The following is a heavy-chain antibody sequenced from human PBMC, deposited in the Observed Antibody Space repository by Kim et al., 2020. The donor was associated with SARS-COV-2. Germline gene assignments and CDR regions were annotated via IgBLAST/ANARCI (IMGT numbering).Heavy chain of an antibody. J-gene: IGHJ4*02. D-gene: IGHD3-10*01. V-gene: IGHV3-20*03. Sequence: VKCRFTISRDNAKNSLYLQMNSLRAEDTALYYCARGDYGSGSYYTYYFDYWGQGTLVTVSS. CDR3: ARGDYGSGSYYTYYFDY.